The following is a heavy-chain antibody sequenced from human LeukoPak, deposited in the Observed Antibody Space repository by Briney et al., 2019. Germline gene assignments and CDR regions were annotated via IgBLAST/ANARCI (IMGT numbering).Heavy chain of an antibody. J-gene: IGHJ6*02. D-gene: IGHD2-2*01. CDR2: IYYSGST. Sequence: PSETLSLTCTVSGGSISSSSYYWGWIRQPPGKGLEWIGSIYYSGSTYYNPSLKSRVTISVDTSNNQFSLKLSSVTAADTAVYYCAEYCSSTSCYYYYGMDVWGQGTTVTVSS. CDR3: AEYCSSTSCYYYYGMDV. CDR1: GGSISSSSYY. V-gene: IGHV4-39*01.